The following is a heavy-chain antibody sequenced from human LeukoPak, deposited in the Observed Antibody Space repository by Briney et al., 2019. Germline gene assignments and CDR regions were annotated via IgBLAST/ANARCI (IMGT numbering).Heavy chain of an antibody. V-gene: IGHV3-23*01. CDR1: GFTFSSYA. CDR2: ISGSGGST. J-gene: IGHJ4*02. D-gene: IGHD3-9*01. CDR3: AKGSEVYYDILTGYSYYFVY. Sequence: GGSLRLSCAASGFTFSSYAMSWVRQAPGKGLEWVSAISGSGGSTYYADSVKGRFTISRDNSKNTLYLQMNSLRAEDTAVYYCAKGSEVYYDILTGYSYYFVYWGQGALVTVSS.